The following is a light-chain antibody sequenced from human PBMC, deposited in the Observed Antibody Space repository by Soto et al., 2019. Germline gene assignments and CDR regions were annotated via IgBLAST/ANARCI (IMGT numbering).Light chain of an antibody. CDR1: QGISTF. CDR2: AAS. J-gene: IGKJ4*01. CDR3: QQYHSYPVT. Sequence: DIQMTQSPSSLSASVGDTVTITCRASQGISTFLAWFQQKPGKAPKSLIYAASSLQSGVPSKFSGSGSGTDFTLTIISLQPEDFATYDCQQYHSYPVTFGGGTKVQIK. V-gene: IGKV1-16*02.